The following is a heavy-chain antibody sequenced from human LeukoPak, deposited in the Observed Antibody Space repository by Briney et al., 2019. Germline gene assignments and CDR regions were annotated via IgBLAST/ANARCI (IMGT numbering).Heavy chain of an antibody. J-gene: IGHJ4*02. CDR2: IYYSGST. CDR3: ASMVSFYFDY. CDR1: SFSISSYY. Sequence: SETLSLTCTVSSFSISSYYWIWIPQPPGKGLEGIGYIYYSGSTNYNPSLKSTVNISVDTSNIQFSLRMSSVTAADKAVYSCASMVSFYFDYWGQGTLVTVSS. D-gene: IGHD1-14*01. V-gene: IGHV4-59*01.